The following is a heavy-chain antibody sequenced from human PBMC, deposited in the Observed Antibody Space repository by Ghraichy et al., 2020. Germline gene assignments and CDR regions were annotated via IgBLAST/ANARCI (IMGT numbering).Heavy chain of an antibody. D-gene: IGHD6-13*01. CDR3: ARLPLPRRAAVGDWYFDL. J-gene: IGHJ2*01. Sequence: LSLTCEGSGFSFSDYSMIWVRLTPRKALEWVSYITGSSITIFYTDSVKGRFTISRDNAKNSLYLQMNSLRAEDTVVYYCARLPLPRRAAVGDWYFDLWGRGTLVTVSS. V-gene: IGHV3-48*01. CDR1: GFSFSDYS. CDR2: ITGSSITI.